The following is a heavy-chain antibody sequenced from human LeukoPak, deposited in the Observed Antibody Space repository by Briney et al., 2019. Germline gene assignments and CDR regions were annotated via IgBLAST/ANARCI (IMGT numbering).Heavy chain of an antibody. CDR3: TRAYDSGTYSSFDY. CDR2: ISSRSSYT. J-gene: IGHJ4*02. D-gene: IGHD3-10*01. Sequence: GGSLRLSCAASRFNFSNYSLNWVRQAPGKGLEWVSSISSRSSYTYYADSVKGRFTISRDNAKNTLYLQMNGLRAEDTAVYYCTRAYDSGTYSSFDYWGQGTLVTVTS. V-gene: IGHV3-21*01. CDR1: RFNFSNYS.